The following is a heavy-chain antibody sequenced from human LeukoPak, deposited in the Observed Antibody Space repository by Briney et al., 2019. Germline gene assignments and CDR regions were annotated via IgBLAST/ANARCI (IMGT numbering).Heavy chain of an antibody. CDR2: LCYTGSS. J-gene: IGHJ5*02. CDR3: ARHSTMLTSRWFDP. CDR1: GDSISSTTNS. D-gene: IGHD2-2*01. Sequence: PSETLSLTCTVSGDSISSTTNSWGWIRQPPGRGLEWIGSLCYTGSSYYNPSLKRRVTISGDTSNNQISLRMNSVTAADTAIYYCARHSTMLTSRWFDPWGQGTLVTVSS. V-gene: IGHV4-39*01.